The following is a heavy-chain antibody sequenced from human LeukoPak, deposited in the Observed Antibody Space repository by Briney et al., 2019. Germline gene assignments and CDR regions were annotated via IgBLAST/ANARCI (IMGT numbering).Heavy chain of an antibody. Sequence: PGGSLRLSCAASGFTFSSYSMNWVRQAPGKGLEWVSDISSSSSTIYYADSVKGRFTISRDNAKNSLYLQMNSLRAEDTAVYYCARDGIVGATDYFDYWGQGTLVTVSS. J-gene: IGHJ4*02. CDR2: ISSSSSTI. CDR1: GFTFSSYS. D-gene: IGHD1-26*01. CDR3: ARDGIVGATDYFDY. V-gene: IGHV3-48*04.